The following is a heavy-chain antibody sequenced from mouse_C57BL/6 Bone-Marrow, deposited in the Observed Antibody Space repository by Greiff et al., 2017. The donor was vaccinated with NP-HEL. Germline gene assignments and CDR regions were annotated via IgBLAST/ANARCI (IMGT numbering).Heavy chain of an antibody. V-gene: IGHV1-18*01. CDR1: GYTFTDYN. J-gene: IGHJ3*01. CDR2: INPNNGGT. CDR3: ARYRYGNYEGFAY. Sequence: VQLQQSGPELVKPGASVKIPCKASGYTFTDYNMDWVKQSHGKSLEWIGDINPNNGGTIYNQKFKGKATLTVDKSSSTAYMELRSLTSEDTAVYYCARYRYGNYEGFAYWGQGTLVTVSA. D-gene: IGHD2-1*01.